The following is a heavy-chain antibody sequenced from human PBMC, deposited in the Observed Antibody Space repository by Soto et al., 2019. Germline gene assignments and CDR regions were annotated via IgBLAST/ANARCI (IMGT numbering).Heavy chain of an antibody. V-gene: IGHV4-4*02. Sequence: QVQLQESGPGVVQSSVTLSLTCAVSGDPISSSTWWTWVRQPPGKGLGWIGEIYHSGSTNYNPSLKSRVTISVDKSRNQFSLKLSSVTAADTAVYYCARALSGGSCPIDHWGQGTLVTVSS. J-gene: IGHJ4*02. D-gene: IGHD2-15*01. CDR2: IYHSGST. CDR1: GDPISSSTW. CDR3: ARALSGGSCPIDH.